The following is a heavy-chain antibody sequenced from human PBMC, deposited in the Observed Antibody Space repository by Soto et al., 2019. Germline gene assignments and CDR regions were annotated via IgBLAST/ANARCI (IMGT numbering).Heavy chain of an antibody. D-gene: IGHD1-26*01. CDR3: ARSYRGVTNYYYYYGMDV. Sequence: EVQLVESGGGLVQPGGSLRLSCAASGFTFSSYDMHWVRQATGKGLEWVSAIGTAGDTYYPGSVKGRFTISRENAKNSLYLQMNSLRAEDTAVYYCARSYRGVTNYYYYYGMDVWGQGTTVTVSS. CDR2: IGTAGDT. V-gene: IGHV3-13*01. J-gene: IGHJ6*02. CDR1: GFTFSSYD.